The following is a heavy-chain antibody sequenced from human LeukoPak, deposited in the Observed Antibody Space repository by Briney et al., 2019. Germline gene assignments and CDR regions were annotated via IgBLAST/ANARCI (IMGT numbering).Heavy chain of an antibody. CDR3: ARAVGALDI. Sequence: ASVKVSCKASGYTFTSYYMHWVRQAPGQGLEWMGIINPTGGTTTYAQKFQGRVTMTRDTSTSTVYMGLSSLRSEDTAVYYCARAVGALDIWGQGIMVTVSS. J-gene: IGHJ3*02. CDR2: INPTGGTT. D-gene: IGHD1-26*01. V-gene: IGHV1-46*01. CDR1: GYTFTSYY.